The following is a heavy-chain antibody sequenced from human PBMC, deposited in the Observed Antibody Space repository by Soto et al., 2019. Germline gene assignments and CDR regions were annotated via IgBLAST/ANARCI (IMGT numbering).Heavy chain of an antibody. CDR1: GGSISSYY. J-gene: IGHJ6*03. D-gene: IGHD3-3*01. V-gene: IGHV4-59*01. CDR3: ARGVRFLEWDDYYYYMDV. CDR2: IYYSGST. Sequence: SETLSLTCTVSGGSISSYYWSWIRQPPGKGLEWIGYIYYSGSTNYNPSLKSRVTISVDTSKNQFSLKLSSVTAADTAVYYCARGVRFLEWDDYYYYMDVWGKGTTVTVSS.